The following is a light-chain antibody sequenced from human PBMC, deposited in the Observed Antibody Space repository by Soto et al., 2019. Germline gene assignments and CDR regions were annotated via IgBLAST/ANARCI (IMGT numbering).Light chain of an antibody. CDR1: QSVSSY. CDR3: QQYGSSPLT. CDR2: DTS. V-gene: IGKV3-20*01. J-gene: IGKJ4*01. Sequence: ESVLTQSPGTLSLPVGERGTLSCRASQSVSSYLAWYQQTPGQAPRLLIYDTSNRATGTPDRFSGSGSGTDFTLTISRLEPEDFTVYYCQQYGSSPLTFGGGTTVEIK.